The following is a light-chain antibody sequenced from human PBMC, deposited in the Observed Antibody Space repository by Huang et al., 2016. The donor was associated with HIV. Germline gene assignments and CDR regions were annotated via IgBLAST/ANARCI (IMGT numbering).Light chain of an antibody. CDR3: LQYYSVPQT. CDR2: WAT. J-gene: IGKJ1*01. V-gene: IGKV4-1*01. CDR1: QTFLYSLNKKNY. Sequence: DIVMTQSPDSLAVSPGERATINCKSSQTFLYSLNKKNYLAWFQQKPGRPPKLLIYWATTREAGVPDRFSGSGSGTDFTLTINNLQAEDVAVYFCLQYYSVPQTFGHGTKVEIK.